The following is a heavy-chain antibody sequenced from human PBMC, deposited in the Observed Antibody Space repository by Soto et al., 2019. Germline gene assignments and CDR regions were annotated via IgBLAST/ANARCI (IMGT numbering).Heavy chain of an antibody. Sequence: GSLRLACAASVFTFSSCWMHWVRQAPGKGLVWVSRINSDGSSTSYADSVKGRFTISRDNAKNTLYLQMNSLRAEDTAVYYCAREGLTRPRGAFDIWGQGTMVTVSS. CDR2: INSDGSST. V-gene: IGHV3-74*01. J-gene: IGHJ3*02. CDR3: AREGLTRPRGAFDI. D-gene: IGHD3-10*01. CDR1: VFTFSSCW.